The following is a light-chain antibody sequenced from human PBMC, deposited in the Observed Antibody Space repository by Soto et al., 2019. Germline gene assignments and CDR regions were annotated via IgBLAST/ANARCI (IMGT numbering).Light chain of an antibody. CDR1: QSVSSSY. V-gene: IGKV3-20*01. Sequence: EIVLTQSPGTLSLSPGERATLSCRASQSVSSSYLAWYQQKPGQAPRLLIYGTSSRATAIPDRFSGSGSGTDFTLTISRLVPEDFAVYYCQQYGSSSWTFGQGTKVDNK. CDR3: QQYGSSSWT. CDR2: GTS. J-gene: IGKJ1*01.